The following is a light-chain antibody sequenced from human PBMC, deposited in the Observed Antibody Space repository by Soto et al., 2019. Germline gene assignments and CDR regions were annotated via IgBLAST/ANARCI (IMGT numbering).Light chain of an antibody. CDR2: AAS. V-gene: IGKV1D-17*01. CDR1: QGISKY. J-gene: IGKJ4*01. CDR3: LQHKNYS. Sequence: IQMTQSPSAMSASVGDRVTITCRARQGISKYLAWFQQTLGKVPKHLIYAASSLQSGVPSGFSGSGSGTDFTLTFSSRQPEDFATYCCLQHKNYSFGGGTKVEIK.